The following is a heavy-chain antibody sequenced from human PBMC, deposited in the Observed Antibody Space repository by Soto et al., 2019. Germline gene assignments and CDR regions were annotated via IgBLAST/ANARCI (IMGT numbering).Heavy chain of an antibody. CDR3: ARAGEALLWSGVVGAMDV. CDR2: INHSGST. D-gene: IGHD3-10*01. J-gene: IGHJ6*02. CDR1: GGSFSGYY. V-gene: IGHV4-34*01. Sequence: QVQLQQWGAGLLKPSETLSLTCAVYGGSFSGYYWSWIRQPPGKGLEWIGEINHSGSTNYNPSLKSRVTVSVYTFKNQFYLTLSSVTAADTAVYYCARAGEALLWSGVVGAMDVWGQGTTVTVSS.